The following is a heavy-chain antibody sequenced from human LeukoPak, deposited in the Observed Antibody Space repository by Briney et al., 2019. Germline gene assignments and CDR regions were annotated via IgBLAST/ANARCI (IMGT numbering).Heavy chain of an antibody. CDR1: GFSLRSSGMC. J-gene: IGHJ4*02. CDR3: ARTRLVDTTLFTDY. D-gene: IGHD5-18*01. V-gene: IGHV2-70*11. CDR2: IDWSDDK. Sequence: SGPALVKPTQTLTLTCTFSGFSLRSSGMCVTWIRQPPGKALEWLARIDWSDDKYYSTSLKTRLTISKGTSKNQVVLRMTNMDPVDTATYYCARTRLVDTTLFTDYWGQGILVTVSS.